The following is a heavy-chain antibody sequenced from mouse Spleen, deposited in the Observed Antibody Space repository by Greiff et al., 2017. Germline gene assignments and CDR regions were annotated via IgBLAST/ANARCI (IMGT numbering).Heavy chain of an antibody. CDR2: ISSGGSYT. D-gene: IGHD2-2*01. J-gene: IGHJ2*01. CDR1: GFTFSSYG. CDR3: ARPGRSTMVTTVFDY. Sequence: EVKLMESGGDLVKPGGSLKLSCAASGFTFSSYGMSWVRQTPDKRLEWVATISSGGSYTYYPDSVKGRFTISRDNAKNTLYLQMSSLKSEDTAMYYCARPGRSTMVTTVFDYWGQGTTLTVSS. V-gene: IGHV5-6*01.